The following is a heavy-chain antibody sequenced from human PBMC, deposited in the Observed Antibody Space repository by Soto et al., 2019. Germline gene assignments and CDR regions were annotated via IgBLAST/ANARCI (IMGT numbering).Heavy chain of an antibody. CDR2: IYYSGST. CDR3: ARGVAGSSWYLD. CDR1: GGSISSGGYD. V-gene: IGHV4-31*03. Sequence: TLSLPFTVSGGSISSGGYDWSSIRQHPGKGLEWIGYIYYSGSTYYNPSLKSRVTISVDTSKNQFSLKLSSVTAADTAVYYCARGVAGSSWYLDWGLGTLVTVSS. J-gene: IGHJ4*02. D-gene: IGHD6-13*01.